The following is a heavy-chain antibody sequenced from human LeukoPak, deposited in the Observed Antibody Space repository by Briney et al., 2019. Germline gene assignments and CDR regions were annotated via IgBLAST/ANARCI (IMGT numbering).Heavy chain of an antibody. V-gene: IGHV4-39*01. CDR1: GVSISSSSSY. CDR2: IYYSGST. D-gene: IGHD5-12*01. J-gene: IGHJ4*02. CDR3: ARGGYSGYDRGDYFDY. Sequence: SETLSLTCTVSGVSISSSSSYWGWIRQPPGKGLEWIGSIYYSGSTYYNPSLKSRVSISIDTSANQFSLKLSSVTAADTAVYYCARGGYSGYDRGDYFDYWGQGTLVTVSS.